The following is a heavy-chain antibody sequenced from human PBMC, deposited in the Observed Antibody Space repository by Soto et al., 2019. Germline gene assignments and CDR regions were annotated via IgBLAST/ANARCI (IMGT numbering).Heavy chain of an antibody. CDR1: GGTFSSYA. J-gene: IGHJ4*02. CDR2: IIPIFGTA. CDR3: ARATMLNYYDSSGTFDY. Sequence: SVKVSCKASGGTFSSYAISWVRQAPGQGLEWMGGIIPIFGTANYAQKFQGRVTITADESTSTAYMELSSLRSEDTAVYYCARATMLNYYDSSGTFDYWGQGTLVTVSS. D-gene: IGHD3-22*01. V-gene: IGHV1-69*13.